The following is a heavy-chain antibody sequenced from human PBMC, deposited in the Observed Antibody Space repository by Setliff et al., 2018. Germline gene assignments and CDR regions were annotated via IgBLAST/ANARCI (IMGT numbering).Heavy chain of an antibody. J-gene: IGHJ4*02. V-gene: IGHV4-39*07. Sequence: PSETLSLTCSVSGGSISNSDYYWDWIRQPPGKGLEWIGTIYDSGKTYYNPSLKSRVTISIDTSKDQFSLKLISMTAADTAVYYCARGRNIAARLLDSWGQGTLVTVSS. CDR1: GGSISNSDYY. CDR3: ARGRNIAARLLDS. D-gene: IGHD6-6*01. CDR2: IYDSGKT.